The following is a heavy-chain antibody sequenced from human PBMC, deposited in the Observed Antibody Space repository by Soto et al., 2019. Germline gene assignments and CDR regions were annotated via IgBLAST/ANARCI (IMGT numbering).Heavy chain of an antibody. D-gene: IGHD3-3*01. J-gene: IGHJ6*02. CDR3: ARHGLLLFLEWYRPAEV. CDR1: GGSISSSSYY. Sequence: SETLSLTCTVSGGSISSSSYYWGWIRQPPGKGLEWIGSIYYSGSTYYNPSLKSRVTISVDTSKNQFSLKLSSVTAADTAVYYCARHGLLLFLEWYRPAEVWGPGTTVTVSS. CDR2: IYYSGST. V-gene: IGHV4-39*01.